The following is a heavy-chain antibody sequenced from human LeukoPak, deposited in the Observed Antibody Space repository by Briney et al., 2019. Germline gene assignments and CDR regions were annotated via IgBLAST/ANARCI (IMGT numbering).Heavy chain of an antibody. Sequence: GGSLRLSCAASEFTFSSYWMSWVRQAPGRGLEWVASIKQDGSDKYHVDSVKGRFTISRDSAKKSLYLQMNSLRAEDTAVYYCASRGSYVDYWGQGTLVTVSS. V-gene: IGHV3-7*01. CDR3: ASRGSYVDY. J-gene: IGHJ4*02. D-gene: IGHD3-16*01. CDR2: IKQDGSDK. CDR1: EFTFSSYW.